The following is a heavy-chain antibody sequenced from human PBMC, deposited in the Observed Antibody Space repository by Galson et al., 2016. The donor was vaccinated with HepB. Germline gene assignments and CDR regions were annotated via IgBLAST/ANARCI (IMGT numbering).Heavy chain of an antibody. CDR1: GLTFSKYA. Sequence: SLRLSCAMSGLTFSKYAMQWVRQAPGKGLEWVAVISDYGTNRNYADSVKGRFTISRDNSDETLFLQMHSLKTEDTATYYCSTWGFTLGIDHWGRGIQVTVSS. V-gene: IGHV3-30-3*02. D-gene: IGHD3-16*01. CDR2: ISDYGTNR. J-gene: IGHJ4*02. CDR3: STWGFTLGIDH.